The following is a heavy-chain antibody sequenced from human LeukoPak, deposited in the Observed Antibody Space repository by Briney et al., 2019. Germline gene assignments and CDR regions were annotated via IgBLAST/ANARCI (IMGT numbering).Heavy chain of an antibody. CDR1: GFTFSSYW. V-gene: IGHV3-30*02. D-gene: IGHD3-10*01. Sequence: GGSLRLSCAASGFTFSSYWMGWVRQAPGKGLEWVAFIRNDGSNKYYADSVKGRFTISRDNSKNTLYLQMNSLRIEDTAVYYCAKDVRREYYYGSGSLDYWGQGTLVTVSS. CDR3: AKDVRREYYYGSGSLDY. J-gene: IGHJ4*02. CDR2: IRNDGSNK.